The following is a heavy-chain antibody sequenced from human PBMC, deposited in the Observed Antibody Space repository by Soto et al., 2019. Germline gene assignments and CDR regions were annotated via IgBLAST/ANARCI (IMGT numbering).Heavy chain of an antibody. CDR2: ISYDGDNK. CDR3: AKGAVVLLAVTLFDY. D-gene: IGHD2-15*01. J-gene: IGHJ4*02. V-gene: IGHV3-30*18. Sequence: QVQLVESGGGVVQPGRSLRLSCAASGFTFSSYGMHWVRQAPGKGLEWVAVISYDGDNKYYADSVKGRFTISRDNSKNTLYLQMNSLRAEDTAVYYCAKGAVVLLAVTLFDYWGQGTLVTVSS. CDR1: GFTFSSYG.